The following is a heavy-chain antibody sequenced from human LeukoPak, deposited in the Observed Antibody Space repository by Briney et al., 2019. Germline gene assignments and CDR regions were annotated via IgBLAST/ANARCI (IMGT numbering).Heavy chain of an antibody. CDR2: ISGSAGSA. V-gene: IGHV3-23*01. CDR1: GFSFSSYA. Sequence: GGSLRLSCAASGFSFSSYAVSWVRQAPGKGLEWVSGISGSAGSAYYADSVKGRFTISRDNSKNTLYLQMNSLRAEDTAVYYCAKDLSTSWYRFDCWGQGTLVTVSS. J-gene: IGHJ4*02. D-gene: IGHD6-13*01. CDR3: AKDLSTSWYRFDC.